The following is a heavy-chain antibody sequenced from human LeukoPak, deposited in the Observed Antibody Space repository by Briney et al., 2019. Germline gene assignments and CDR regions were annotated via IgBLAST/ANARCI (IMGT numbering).Heavy chain of an antibody. J-gene: IGHJ4*02. D-gene: IGHD5-24*01. V-gene: IGHV5-51*01. CDR1: GYSFTSYW. CDR3: ARSLGSHNYQPHCFDY. CDR2: IYPGDSDT. Sequence: GESLQISSQGSGYSFTSYWIGWVRQMPGKGLEWMGIIYPGDSDTRYSPSFQGQVTISADKSISTTYLQWSSLKASDTAMYYCARSLGSHNYQPHCFDYWGQGTLVTVSS.